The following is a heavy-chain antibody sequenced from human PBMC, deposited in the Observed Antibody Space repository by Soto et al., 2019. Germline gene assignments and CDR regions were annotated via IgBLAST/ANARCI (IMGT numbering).Heavy chain of an antibody. CDR2: IYWYDDK. Sequence: QIPLKESGPTLVKPTQTLTLTCTFSGFSLSTSVVGVGWIRQPPGKAMERLALIYWYDDKRYSPSLKSRLTITKATSNNQVVLTMTNMAPVDTATYYCEHWGIAAAGTGFDYWGQGTLVTFSS. CDR3: EHWGIAAAGTGFDY. J-gene: IGHJ4*02. CDR1: GFSLSTSVVG. V-gene: IGHV2-5*01. D-gene: IGHD6-13*01.